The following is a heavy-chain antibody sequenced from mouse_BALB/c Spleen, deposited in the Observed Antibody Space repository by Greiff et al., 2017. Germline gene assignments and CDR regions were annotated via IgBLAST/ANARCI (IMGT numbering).Heavy chain of an antibody. D-gene: IGHD2-1*01. CDR3: AREAYGNYVFAY. CDR2: IWAGGST. CDR1: GFSLTSYG. Sequence: VQGVESGPGLVAPSQSLSITCTVSGFSLTSYGVHWVRQPPGKGLEWLGVIWAGGSTNYNSALMSRLSISKDNSKSQVFLKMNSLQTDDTAMYYCAREAYGNYVFAYWGQGTLVTVSA. V-gene: IGHV2-9*02. J-gene: IGHJ3*01.